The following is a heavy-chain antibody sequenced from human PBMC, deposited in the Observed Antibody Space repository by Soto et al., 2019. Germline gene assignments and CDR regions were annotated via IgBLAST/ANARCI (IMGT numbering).Heavy chain of an antibody. V-gene: IGHV3-23*01. CDR2: ISYSGTTT. CDR1: GFTFSSHA. Sequence: EVQLLESGGGLVQPEGSLRLSCAASGFTFSSHAMSWVRQAPGKGLEWVSAISYSGTTTYYAESVKGRFTISRDNSKNTLYLQMNRLRVEDTASYYCAKRFTIVGEVKLSPDFDYWVQGTLVTVSS. J-gene: IGHJ4*02. D-gene: IGHD3-3*01. CDR3: AKRFTIVGEVKLSPDFDY.